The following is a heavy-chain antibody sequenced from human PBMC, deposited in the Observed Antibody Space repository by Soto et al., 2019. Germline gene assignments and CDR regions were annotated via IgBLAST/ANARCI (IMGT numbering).Heavy chain of an antibody. CDR1: GYSFTSYW. V-gene: IGHV5-51*01. D-gene: IGHD2-2*01. Sequence: GESLKISCKGSGYSFTSYWIGWVRQMPGKGLEWMGIIYPGDSDTRYSPSFQGQVTISADKSISTAYLQWSSLKASDTAMYYCARQSYCSSTSCPHDLYYYYYMDVWGKGTTVTVSS. CDR3: ARQSYCSSTSCPHDLYYYYYMDV. CDR2: IYPGDSDT. J-gene: IGHJ6*03.